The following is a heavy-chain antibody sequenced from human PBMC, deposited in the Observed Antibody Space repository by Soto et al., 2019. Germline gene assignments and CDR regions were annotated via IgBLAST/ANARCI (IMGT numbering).Heavy chain of an antibody. J-gene: IGHJ5*02. D-gene: IGHD6-6*01. Sequence: PSETLSLTCTVSGGSISSGGYYWSWIRQHPGKGLEWIGYIYYTGSAYYNPSLESRVTISVDTSKNQFSLKLSSVTAADTAVYYWARFGSSSWNWFDPWGQGTLVTVSS. CDR2: IYYTGSA. CDR1: GGSISSGGYY. CDR3: ARFGSSSWNWFDP. V-gene: IGHV4-31*03.